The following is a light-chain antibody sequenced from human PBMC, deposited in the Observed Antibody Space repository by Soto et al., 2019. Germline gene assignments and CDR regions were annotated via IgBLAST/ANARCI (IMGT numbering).Light chain of an antibody. CDR2: GVT. Sequence: QSALTQPPSASGSPGQSVTISCTGTSSDVGAYTYVSWYQQHPGKAPKLMIYGVTERPSGVPDRFSGSKSGNTASLTVSGLQTEDEAYYYCSSYAGSNNYVFGTGTQLTVL. V-gene: IGLV2-8*01. J-gene: IGLJ1*01. CDR3: SSYAGSNNYV. CDR1: SSDVGAYTY.